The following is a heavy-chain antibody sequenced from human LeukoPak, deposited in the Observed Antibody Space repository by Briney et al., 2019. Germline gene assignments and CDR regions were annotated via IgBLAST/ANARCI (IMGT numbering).Heavy chain of an antibody. V-gene: IGHV3-7*01. J-gene: IGHJ3*02. Sequence: GGSLRLSCAASGFTFSSYWMSWVRQAPGKRLEWVANIKQDGSEKYYVDSVKGRFTISRDNAKNSLYLQMNSLRAEDTAVYYCARENLYDSSGLGAFDIWGQGTMVTVSS. D-gene: IGHD3-22*01. CDR1: GFTFSSYW. CDR2: IKQDGSEK. CDR3: ARENLYDSSGLGAFDI.